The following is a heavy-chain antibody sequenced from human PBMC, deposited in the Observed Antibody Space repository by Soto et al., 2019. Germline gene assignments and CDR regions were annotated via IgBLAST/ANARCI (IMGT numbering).Heavy chain of an antibody. Sequence: SETLSLTCTVSGGSIRGYYWSWIRQPPGKGLEWIGNIFYSGTTTYNPSLKSRVTISVDTSKNQFSLNLRSVAAADTAVYYCARQRWDIVVVVAATPDYYSYYGMDVWGQGTTVTVSS. D-gene: IGHD2-15*01. J-gene: IGHJ6*02. V-gene: IGHV4-59*08. CDR3: ARQRWDIVVVVAATPDYYSYYGMDV. CDR2: IFYSGTT. CDR1: GGSIRGYY.